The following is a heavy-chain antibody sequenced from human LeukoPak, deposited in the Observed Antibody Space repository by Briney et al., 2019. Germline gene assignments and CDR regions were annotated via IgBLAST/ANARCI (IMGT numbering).Heavy chain of an antibody. V-gene: IGHV3-74*01. J-gene: IGHJ4*02. D-gene: IGHD2-2*01. CDR1: GFTFSSYS. CDR3: VRDLVMTSAY. Sequence: PGGSLRLSCAASGFTFSSYSMNWVRHAPGKGLVWVSRINGDGSSTTYADSVKGRFTISRDNAKNTLYLQMNGLRAEDTAVYYCVRDLVMTSAYWGQGTLVTVSS. CDR2: INGDGSST.